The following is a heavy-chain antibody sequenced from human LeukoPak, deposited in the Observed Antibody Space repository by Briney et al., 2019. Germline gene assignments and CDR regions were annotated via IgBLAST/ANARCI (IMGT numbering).Heavy chain of an antibody. V-gene: IGHV1-2*02. CDR3: ARVEYCTKGVCINFDL. CDR1: GYTFTGPY. J-gene: IGHJ4*02. Sequence: GASVKVSCKASGYTFTGPYIHWMRQAPGQGLEWMGWINPNSGGTEYAQKFQGRVTVTRDTSTSTVYMELSGLRADDTAAYYCARVEYCTKGVCINFDLWGQGTLVTVSS. D-gene: IGHD2-8*01. CDR2: INPNSGGT.